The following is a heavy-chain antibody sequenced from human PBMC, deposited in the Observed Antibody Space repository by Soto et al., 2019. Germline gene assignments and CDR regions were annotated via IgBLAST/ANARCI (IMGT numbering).Heavy chain of an antibody. D-gene: IGHD4-17*01. J-gene: IGHJ4*02. CDR1: GFTFSSYS. CDR2: ISSSSSYI. V-gene: IGHV3-21*01. CDR3: ARGDYGDYGHFDY. Sequence: PGGSLRLSCAASGFTFSSYSMNWVRQALGKGLEWVSSISSSSSYIYYADSVKGRFTISRDNAKNSLYLQMNSLRAEDTAVYYCARGDYGDYGHFDYWGQGTLVTVSS.